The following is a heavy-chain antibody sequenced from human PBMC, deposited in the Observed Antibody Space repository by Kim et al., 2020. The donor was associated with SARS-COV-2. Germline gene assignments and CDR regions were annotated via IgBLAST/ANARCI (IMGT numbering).Heavy chain of an antibody. Sequence: ASVKVSCKASGYTFTSYGISWVRQAPGQGLEWMGWISAYNGNTNYAQKLQGRVTMTTDTSTSTAYMELRSLRSDDTAVYYCARDILLWFGESKVMDYYYYGMDDWGQGTTVTVSS. J-gene: IGHJ6*02. CDR3: ARDILLWFGESKVMDYYYYGMDD. V-gene: IGHV1-18*01. CDR2: ISAYNGNT. D-gene: IGHD3-10*01. CDR1: GYTFTSYG.